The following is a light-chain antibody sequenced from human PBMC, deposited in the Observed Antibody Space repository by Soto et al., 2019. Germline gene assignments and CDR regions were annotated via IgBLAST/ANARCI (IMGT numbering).Light chain of an antibody. J-gene: IGLJ1*01. Sequence: QSALTQPASVSGPPGQSITISCTGTSSDVGAYNYDSWYQHHPGKAPRLVIYDVTNRPSGISDRFSGSKSGNTASLTISGLLAEDEADYYCTSYTSTSTYVFGTGTKLTVL. CDR2: DVT. V-gene: IGLV2-14*01. CDR3: TSYTSTSTYV. CDR1: SSDVGAYNY.